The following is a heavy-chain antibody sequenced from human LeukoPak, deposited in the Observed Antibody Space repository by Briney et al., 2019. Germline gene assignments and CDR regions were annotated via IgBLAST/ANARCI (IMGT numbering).Heavy chain of an antibody. J-gene: IGHJ4*02. CDR2: INPNTGGT. V-gene: IGHV1-2*02. CDR3: ARAPMIVVVFPPRLDF. CDR1: GYTFTGYY. D-gene: IGHD3-22*01. Sequence: ASVKISCKTSGYTFTGYYMHWVRQAPGQGLEWMGWINPNTGGTNYAQKFQGRVTMTSDTSISTAYMELSSLKSDDTAMYYCARAPMIVVVFPPRLDFWGQGTLVTVSS.